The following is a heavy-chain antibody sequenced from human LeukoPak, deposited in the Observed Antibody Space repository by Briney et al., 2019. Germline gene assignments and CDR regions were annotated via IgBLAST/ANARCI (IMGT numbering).Heavy chain of an antibody. J-gene: IGHJ5*02. CDR1: GYSFTGYY. Sequence: ASVKVSCKASGYSFTGYYLHWVRQAPGQGLEWMGWINPNSGGTNYAQKLQGRVTMTRDTSISTAYLELSRLRSDDAAMYYCARDYLTPPPYGSSSGWYGWFDPWGQGTLVTVSS. CDR3: ARDYLTPPPYGSSSGWYGWFDP. CDR2: INPNSGGT. V-gene: IGHV1-2*02. D-gene: IGHD6-19*01.